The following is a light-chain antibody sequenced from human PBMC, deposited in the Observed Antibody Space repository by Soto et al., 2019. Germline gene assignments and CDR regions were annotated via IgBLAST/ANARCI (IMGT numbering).Light chain of an antibody. V-gene: IGKV1-39*01. CDR1: QSISSY. CDR3: QQSYSTPYT. Sequence: DIPMTQSPSSLSASVGDRVTITCRASQSISSYLNWYQQKPGKAPKLLIYAASSLQSGVPSRFSGSGSGTDFTLTISSLQREDFATYYCQQSYSTPYTFGQGTKLDIK. CDR2: AAS. J-gene: IGKJ2*01.